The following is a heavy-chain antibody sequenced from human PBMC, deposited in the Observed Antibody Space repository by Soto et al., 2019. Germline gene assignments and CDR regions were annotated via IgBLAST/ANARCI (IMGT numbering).Heavy chain of an antibody. J-gene: IGHJ4*02. Sequence: VQLVESGGTLVQPGGSLRLSCSASGFSVTRRYMTWVRQAPGKGLECVSVIYAGGDTYYADSVKGRFTISSDNSKNSLSLQMNSLRAEDTAVYYCARVTTFYDILTSSYALNYFDYWGQGTRVTVSS. D-gene: IGHD3-9*01. CDR2: IYAGGDT. V-gene: IGHV3-53*01. CDR3: ARVTTFYDILTSSYALNYFDY. CDR1: GFSVTRRY.